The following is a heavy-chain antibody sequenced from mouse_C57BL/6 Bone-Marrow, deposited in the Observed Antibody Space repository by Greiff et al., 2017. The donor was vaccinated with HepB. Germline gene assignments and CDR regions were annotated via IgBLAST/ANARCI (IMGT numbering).Heavy chain of an antibody. CDR1: GFTFSDYY. V-gene: IGHV5-12*01. Sequence: EVQLVESGGGLVQPGGSLKLSCAASGFTFSDYYMYWVRQTPEKRLEWVAYISNGGGSTYYPDTVKGRVTITRDNAKNTLYLQMSRLTSDDTAMYDCARRCYYDGSSYLPYYFDYWGQGTTLTVSS. J-gene: IGHJ2*01. CDR2: ISNGGGST. D-gene: IGHD1-1*01. CDR3: ARRCYYDGSSYLPYYFDY.